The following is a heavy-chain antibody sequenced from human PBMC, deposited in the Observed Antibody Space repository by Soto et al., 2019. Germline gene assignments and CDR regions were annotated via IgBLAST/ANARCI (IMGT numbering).Heavy chain of an antibody. V-gene: IGHV4-30-4*01. CDR2: IYYSGSI. D-gene: IGHD3-22*01. J-gene: IGHJ4*02. Sequence: PSETLSLTCTVSGGSISSGDYYWSWIRQPPGKGLECIGYIYYSGSIYYNPSLKSRVTISVDTSKNQFSLKLSSVTAADTAVYYCARVPFYDSSGRSYYFDYWGQGTLVTVSS. CDR1: GGSISSGDYY. CDR3: ARVPFYDSSGRSYYFDY.